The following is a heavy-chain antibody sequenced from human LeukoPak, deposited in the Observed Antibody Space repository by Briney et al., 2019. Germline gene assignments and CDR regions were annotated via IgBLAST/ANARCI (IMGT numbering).Heavy chain of an antibody. D-gene: IGHD1-26*01. CDR2: ISSSSDYI. V-gene: IGHV3-21*01. J-gene: IGHJ3*02. CDR1: GFTFSTYN. CDR3: ARDVGASAPDAFDI. Sequence: GGSLRLSCAASGFTFSTYNMNWVRQAPGKGLEWVSSISSSSDYIYYADSVKGRFTISRDNAKNSLYLQMNSLRAEDTDVYYCARDVGASAPDAFDIWGQGTMVTVSS.